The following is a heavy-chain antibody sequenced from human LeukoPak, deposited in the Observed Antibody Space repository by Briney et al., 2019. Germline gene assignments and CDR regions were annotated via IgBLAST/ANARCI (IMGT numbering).Heavy chain of an antibody. J-gene: IGHJ3*02. V-gene: IGHV1-2*02. CDR2: INPNSGDT. D-gene: IGHD2-2*01. CDR3: ARDASSTSCCDGFDI. Sequence: ASVKVSCKASGYTFTGYYMHWVRRAPGQGLEWMGWINPNSGDTKYEQKFQGRVTMTRDTSISTAYMEVSSLRSDDTAVYYCARDASSTSCCDGFDIWGQGTTVTVSS. CDR1: GYTFTGYY.